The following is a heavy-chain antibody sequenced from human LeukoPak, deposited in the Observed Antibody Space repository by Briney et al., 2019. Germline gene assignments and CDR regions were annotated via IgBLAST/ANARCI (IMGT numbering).Heavy chain of an antibody. V-gene: IGHV1-8*01. Sequence: ASVKVSCKASGYTFTSYDINWVRQATGQGLEWMGWMSPNSGNTGYAQKFQGRVTITADESTSTAYMELSSLRSEDTAVYYCARGPITTIGPDYWGQGTLVTVSS. CDR3: ARGPITTIGPDY. CDR1: GYTFTSYD. D-gene: IGHD3-22*01. J-gene: IGHJ4*02. CDR2: MSPNSGNT.